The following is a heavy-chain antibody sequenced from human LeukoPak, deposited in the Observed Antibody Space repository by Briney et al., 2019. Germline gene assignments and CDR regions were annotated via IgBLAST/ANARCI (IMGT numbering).Heavy chain of an antibody. CDR3: ARDRDGYNY. CDR2: IDTDGSTT. CDR1: GFTFNNSL. J-gene: IGHJ4*02. Sequence: GGSLRLSCAASGFTFNNSLMHWVRQVPGKGLVWVARIDTDGSTTHYADSVKGRFTISRDNAKNTLYLQMNSLRAEDTAVYYCARDRDGYNYWGQGTLVTVSS. D-gene: IGHD5-24*01. V-gene: IGHV3-74*01.